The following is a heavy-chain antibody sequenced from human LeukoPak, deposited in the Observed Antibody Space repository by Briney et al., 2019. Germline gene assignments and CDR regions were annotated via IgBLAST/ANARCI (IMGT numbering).Heavy chain of an antibody. J-gene: IGHJ4*02. V-gene: IGHV3-74*01. Sequence: PGGSLRLSCAASGFTFSRYAMSWVRQAPGKGLVWVSRINSDGSSTTYADSVKGRFTISRDNAKKSLYLQMNRLRAEDTAVYFCARADTSDILTGYSDYWGQGTLVTVSS. D-gene: IGHD3-9*01. CDR1: GFTFSRYA. CDR3: ARADTSDILTGYSDY. CDR2: INSDGSST.